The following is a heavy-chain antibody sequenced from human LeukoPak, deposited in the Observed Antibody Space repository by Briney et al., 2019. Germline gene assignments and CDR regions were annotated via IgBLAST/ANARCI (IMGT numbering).Heavy chain of an antibody. D-gene: IGHD5-24*01. Sequence: SETLSLTCTVSGGSISSFYWSWIRQPPGKGLEWIGYIYSSGSTNYNPSLKSRVTISVDTSKNQFSLKLSSVSAADTAVYYCARTGRDAYGHYGMDVWGQGTTVTVSS. J-gene: IGHJ6*02. CDR3: ARTGRDAYGHYGMDV. CDR2: IYSSGST. CDR1: GGSISSFY. V-gene: IGHV4-59*08.